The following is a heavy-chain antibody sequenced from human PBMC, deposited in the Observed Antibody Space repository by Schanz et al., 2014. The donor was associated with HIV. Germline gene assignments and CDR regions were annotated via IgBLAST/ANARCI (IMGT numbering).Heavy chain of an antibody. D-gene: IGHD3-9*01. CDR3: ARSNYDILRARAYYYYYGLDV. J-gene: IGHJ6*02. Sequence: QVQLVQSGAEVKKPGASVKVSCKASGYTFTAYYIHWVRQAPGQGLEWMGWINPNSGGTNSAQKFQGRVTMSMDTSISTAYMEVRSLRSDDTAVYFCARSNYDILRARAYYYYYGLDVWGQGTTVTVSS. CDR2: INPNSGGT. V-gene: IGHV1-2*02. CDR1: GYTFTAYY.